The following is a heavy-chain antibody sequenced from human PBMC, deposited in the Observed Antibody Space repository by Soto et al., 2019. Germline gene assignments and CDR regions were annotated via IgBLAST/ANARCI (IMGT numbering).Heavy chain of an antibody. D-gene: IGHD2-2*01. CDR1: GYSFTAYW. CDR2: IDPSDSYV. CDR3: TRRASSSFYRFDF. J-gene: IGHJ4*02. V-gene: IGHV5-10-1*01. Sequence: SGESLKISCQASGYSFTAYWITWVRQMPGKGLEWMATIDPSDSYVDYSPSFRGHVTFSVDRSITTVYVQWNSLTASDSAMYFCTRRASSSFYRFDFWGQGALVTVGS.